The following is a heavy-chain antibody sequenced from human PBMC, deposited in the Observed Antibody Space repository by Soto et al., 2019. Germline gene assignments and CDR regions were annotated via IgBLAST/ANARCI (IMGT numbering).Heavy chain of an antibody. CDR3: TRPEDGDSDFDY. J-gene: IGHJ4*02. CDR1: GFTFSNAW. CDR2: IKSKTDGGTT. D-gene: IGHD4-17*01. Sequence: EVQLVESGGGLVQPGGSLRLSCAASGFTFSNAWMSWVRQAPGKGLEWVGRIKSKTDGGTTDYAAPVKGRFTISRDDSKNTLYLQMNSLKTEDTAVYYCTRPEDGDSDFDYWGQGTLVTVSS. V-gene: IGHV3-15*01.